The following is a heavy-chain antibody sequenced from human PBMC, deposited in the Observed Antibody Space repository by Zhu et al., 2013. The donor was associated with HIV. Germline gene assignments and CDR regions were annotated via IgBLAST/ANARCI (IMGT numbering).Heavy chain of an antibody. J-gene: IGHJ4*02. CDR3: AREATYSSSSDFDY. D-gene: IGHD6-6*01. CDR2: VSSDGSRT. CDR1: GFTFTNYW. V-gene: IGHV3-74*01. Sequence: EVQLVESGGGLVQPGGSLRLSCVVSGFTFTNYWMHWVRQAPGKGLVWVSRVSSDGSRTTYADSVKGRFTISRDNAKNTLYLQMNSLRAEDTAVYYCAREATYSSSSDFDYWGQGTLVTVSS.